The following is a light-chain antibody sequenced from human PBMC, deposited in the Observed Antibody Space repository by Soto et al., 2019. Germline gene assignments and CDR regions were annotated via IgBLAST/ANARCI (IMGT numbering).Light chain of an antibody. CDR2: AAS. V-gene: IGKV1-39*01. CDR3: QQYNTYPRT. J-gene: IGKJ1*01. CDR1: QNINTY. Sequence: DIQMTQSPSSLSASVGDRVTITCRASQNINTYLNWYQQKPGKAPKLLIFAASSLQSGVPSRFSGSGSGTEFTLTISSLQAADFATYYCQQYNTYPRTFGQGTKVEIK.